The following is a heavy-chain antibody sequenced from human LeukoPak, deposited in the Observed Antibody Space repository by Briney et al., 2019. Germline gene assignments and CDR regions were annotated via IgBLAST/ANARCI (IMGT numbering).Heavy chain of an antibody. J-gene: IGHJ5*02. V-gene: IGHV1-3*01. Sequence: ASVKVSCKTSGFTFTTYTMHWVRQAPRQRLEWMGWINAGNGNTQYSQKFQGRVTITRDTSASTAYMELSNLRSEDTAVYYCARGAPIRVAVAATFDPWGQGTLVTVPS. CDR2: INAGNGNT. D-gene: IGHD6-19*01. CDR3: ARGAPIRVAVAATFDP. CDR1: GFTFTTYT.